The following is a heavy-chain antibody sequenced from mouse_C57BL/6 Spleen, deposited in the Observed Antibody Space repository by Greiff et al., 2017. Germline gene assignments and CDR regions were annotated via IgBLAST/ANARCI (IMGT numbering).Heavy chain of an antibody. V-gene: IGHV1-82*01. CDR2: IYPGDGDT. CDR1: GYAFSSSW. J-gene: IGHJ3*01. D-gene: IGHD3-3*01. Sequence: VQLQQSGPELVKPGASVKISCKASGYAFSSSWMNWVKQRPGKGLEWIGRIYPGDGDTKYNGKFKGKATLTADKSSSTAYMQLSILTYEYSAVYFCARDGTDPWCAYWGQGTLVTVSA. CDR3: ARDGTDPWCAY.